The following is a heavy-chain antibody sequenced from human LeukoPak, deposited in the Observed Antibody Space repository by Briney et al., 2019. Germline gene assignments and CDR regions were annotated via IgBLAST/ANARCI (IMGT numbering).Heavy chain of an antibody. D-gene: IGHD4-17*01. J-gene: IGHJ4*02. CDR1: GFTFSSYS. CDR2: ISSGSSTK. V-gene: IGHV3-48*02. Sequence: GGSLRPSCVASGFTFSSYSMNWVRQAPGKGLEWVSYISSGSSTKYYADSVKGRFTISRDNARNLVHLQMNSLRDEDTAVYYCASKLYGDLLDYWGQGTLVTVSS. CDR3: ASKLYGDLLDY.